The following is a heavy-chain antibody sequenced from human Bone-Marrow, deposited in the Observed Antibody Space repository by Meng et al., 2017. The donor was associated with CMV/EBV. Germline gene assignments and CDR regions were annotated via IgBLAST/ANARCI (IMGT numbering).Heavy chain of an antibody. V-gene: IGHV4-39*07. D-gene: IGHD5-24*01. CDR2: IYYSGST. CDR1: GGSISSSSYY. Sequence: GSLRLSCTVSGGSISSSSYYWGWIRQPPGKGLEWIGSIYYSGSTYYNPSLKSRVTISVDTSKNQFSLKLSSVTAADTAVYYCARGNYGTRWGQGTLVTVSS. J-gene: IGHJ4*02. CDR3: ARGNYGTR.